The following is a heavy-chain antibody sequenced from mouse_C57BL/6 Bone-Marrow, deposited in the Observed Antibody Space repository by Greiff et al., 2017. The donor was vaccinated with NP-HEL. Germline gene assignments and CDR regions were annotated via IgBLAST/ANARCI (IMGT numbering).Heavy chain of an antibody. CDR1: GYTFTDYE. V-gene: IGHV1-15*01. CDR2: IDPETGGT. Sequence: QVQLQQSGAELVRPGASVTLSCKASGYTFTDYEMHWVKQTPVHGLEWIGAIDPETGGTAYNQKFKGKAILTADKSSSTAYMELRSLTSEDSAVYYCKVNWYYFDYWGQGTTLTVSS. CDR3: KVNWYYFDY. J-gene: IGHJ2*01. D-gene: IGHD4-1*02.